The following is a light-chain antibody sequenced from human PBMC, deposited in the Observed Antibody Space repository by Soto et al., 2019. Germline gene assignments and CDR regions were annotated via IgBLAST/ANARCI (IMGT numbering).Light chain of an antibody. CDR3: QQYNSYPDT. CDR2: DAS. CDR1: QGISSW. J-gene: IGKJ2*01. V-gene: IGKV1-5*01. Sequence: DIQMTQSPSTLSASVGDRVTITCRASQGISSWLAWYQQKPGKAPKLLIYDASSLESGVPSRFSGSGSGTELTLTISSLQPDDFATYYCQQYNSYPDTFGQGTKVDIK.